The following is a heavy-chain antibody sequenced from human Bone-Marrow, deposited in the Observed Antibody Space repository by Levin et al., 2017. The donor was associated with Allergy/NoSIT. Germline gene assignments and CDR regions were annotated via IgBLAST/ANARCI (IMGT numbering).Heavy chain of an antibody. Sequence: GESLKISCAASGFAFNAYAMNWVRQAPGNGLEWVSGISGDGGSKYSAGFVKGRFTISRDNSKNTLYLQMNSLIADDTAFYYCAKKQGNYFSVDAFDIWGQGTVVTVSS. CDR1: GFAFNAYA. CDR3: AKKQGNYFSVDAFDI. V-gene: IGHV3-23*01. D-gene: IGHD3-16*01. CDR2: ISGDGGSK. J-gene: IGHJ3*02.